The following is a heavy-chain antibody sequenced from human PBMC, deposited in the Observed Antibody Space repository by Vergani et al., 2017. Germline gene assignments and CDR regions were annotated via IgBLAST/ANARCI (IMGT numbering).Heavy chain of an antibody. CDR3: ARAGGNYYDSSGYPNYYYYMDV. Sequence: QVQLVQSGAEVKKPGSSVKVSCKASGGTFSSYAISWVRQAPGQGLEWMGGTIPIFGTANYAQKFQGRVTITADESTSTAYMELSSLRSEDTAVYYCARAGGNYYDSSGYPNYYYYMDVWGKGTTVTVSS. J-gene: IGHJ6*03. CDR1: GGTFSSYA. CDR2: TIPIFGTA. V-gene: IGHV1-69*01. D-gene: IGHD3-22*01.